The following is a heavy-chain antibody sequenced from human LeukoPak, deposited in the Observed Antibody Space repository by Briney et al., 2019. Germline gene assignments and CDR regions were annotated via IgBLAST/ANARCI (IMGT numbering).Heavy chain of an antibody. CDR3: ARVGYVWGSYRYTANYFDY. D-gene: IGHD3-16*02. CDR1: GGSFSGYY. CDR2: IRHSGTP. J-gene: IGHJ4*02. Sequence: TSETLSLTCAVYGGSFSGYYWSWIRQPPGKGLEWIGEIRHSGTPTHNPYLQTRVTISADTSNNQFSLQLSSVTAADTAVYYCARVGYVWGSYRYTANYFDYWGQGTLVTVSS. V-gene: IGHV4-34*01.